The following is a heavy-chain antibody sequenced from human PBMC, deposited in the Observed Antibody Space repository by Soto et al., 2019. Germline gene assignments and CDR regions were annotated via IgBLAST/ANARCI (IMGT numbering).Heavy chain of an antibody. CDR3: ARDAPRPSTYALDI. CDR2: ISAYNGNT. Sequence: QVQLMQSGAEVKKPGASVKVSCKASGYTFTNFGITWVRQAPGQGLEWMGWISAYNGNTNYTQKLQGRVTMTTDTSTSTAYMELRSLRSDDTAVYYCARDAPRPSTYALDIWGQGTMVTVSS. CDR1: GYTFTNFG. J-gene: IGHJ3*02. V-gene: IGHV1-18*01. D-gene: IGHD1-26*01.